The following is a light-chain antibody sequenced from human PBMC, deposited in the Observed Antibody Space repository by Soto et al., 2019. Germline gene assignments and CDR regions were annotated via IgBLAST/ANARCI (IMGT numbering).Light chain of an antibody. Sequence: DIQMTQSPSTLSASVGDRVTITCRASPSISSWLAWYQQKPGKAPNLLVYKASSLVSGVPSRFSGSGFGTDFNLTISSLQPDDFATYYCQHYNSFPYTFGQGTRLEIK. V-gene: IGKV1-5*03. CDR2: KAS. CDR1: PSISSW. CDR3: QHYNSFPYT. J-gene: IGKJ2*01.